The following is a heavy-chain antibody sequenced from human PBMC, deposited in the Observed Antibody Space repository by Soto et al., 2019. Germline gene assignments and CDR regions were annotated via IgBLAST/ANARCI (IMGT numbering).Heavy chain of an antibody. D-gene: IGHD2-15*01. CDR3: ARDGLYCSGGSCHNWFDP. CDR2: IIPIFGTA. CDR1: GGTFSSYA. J-gene: IGHJ5*02. V-gene: IGHV1-69*12. Sequence: QVQLVQSGAEVKKPGSSVKVSCKASGGTFSSYAISWVRQAPGQGLEWMGGIIPIFGTANYAQKFQGRVTITADESTSTAYMELSSPRSEDTAVYYCARDGLYCSGGSCHNWFDPWGQGTLVTVSS.